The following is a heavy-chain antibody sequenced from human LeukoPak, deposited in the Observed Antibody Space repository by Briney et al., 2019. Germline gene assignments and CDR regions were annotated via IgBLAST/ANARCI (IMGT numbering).Heavy chain of an antibody. CDR3: ARHRSGYFTPFNN. J-gene: IGHJ4*02. CDR1: GGSFSGYY. Sequence: SETLSLTCAVYGGSFSGYYWSWIRQPPGKGLEWIGEINHSGSTNYNPSLKSRLTISVDTSKNHFSLKLHSVTAANTAVYYCARHRSGYFTPFNNWGQGSLVTVSS. CDR2: INHSGST. V-gene: IGHV4-34*01. D-gene: IGHD3-3*01.